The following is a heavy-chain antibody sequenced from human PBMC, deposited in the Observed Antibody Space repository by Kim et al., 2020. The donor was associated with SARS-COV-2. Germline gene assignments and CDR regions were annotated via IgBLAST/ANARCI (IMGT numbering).Heavy chain of an antibody. J-gene: IGHJ3*02. Sequence: GGSLRLSCATSGSTFSAYDMNWVRQAPGKGLEWLSFITKSSTTIYYADSVEGRFTISRDNAKKSLFLQMNSLRDEDTALYYCVRDRMGGAFDMWGQGTMV. CDR3: VRDRMGGAFDM. CDR1: GSTFSAYD. D-gene: IGHD3-16*01. V-gene: IGHV3-48*02. CDR2: ITKSSTTI.